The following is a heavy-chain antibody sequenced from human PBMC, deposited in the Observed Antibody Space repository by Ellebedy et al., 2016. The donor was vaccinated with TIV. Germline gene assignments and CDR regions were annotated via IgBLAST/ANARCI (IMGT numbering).Heavy chain of an antibody. V-gene: IGHV1-18*01. CDR3: ARDHCISTSCYVLEQQLIDY. Sequence: AASVKVSCKASGYTFTTYGISWVRQAPGQGLEWMGWISTYNGNTNYARKLQGRVTMTTDTSTSTAFLELRRLRSDDTAVYYCARDHCISTSCYVLEQQLIDYWGQGTLVTVSS. D-gene: IGHD2-2*01. J-gene: IGHJ4*02. CDR1: GYTFTTYG. CDR2: ISTYNGNT.